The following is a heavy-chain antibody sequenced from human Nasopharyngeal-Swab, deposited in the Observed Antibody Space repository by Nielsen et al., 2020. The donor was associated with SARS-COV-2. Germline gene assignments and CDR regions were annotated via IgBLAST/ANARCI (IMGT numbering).Heavy chain of an antibody. Sequence: GGSLRLSCAASGFTCSDYYMSWIRQPPGKGLEWASYISSRGSTINYADSVKGRFTISRDNAKNSLYLQMNSLRAEDTALYHCAREGGYCSGGSCPYYGMDVWGQGTTVTVSS. V-gene: IGHV3-11*01. D-gene: IGHD2-15*01. CDR1: GFTCSDYY. J-gene: IGHJ6*02. CDR3: AREGGYCSGGSCPYYGMDV. CDR2: ISSRGSTI.